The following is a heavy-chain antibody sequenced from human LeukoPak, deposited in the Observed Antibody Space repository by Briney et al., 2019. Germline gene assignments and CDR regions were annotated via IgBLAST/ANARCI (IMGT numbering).Heavy chain of an antibody. CDR1: GYTFTGYY. J-gene: IGHJ6*03. CDR3: ARAPSRLIRTYYYYYMDV. Sequence: GASVKVSCKASGYTFTGYYMHWVRQAPGQGLEWMGWINPNSGGTNYAQKFQGRVTMTRDTSISTAYMELSRLRSDDTAVYYCARAPSRLIRTYYYYYMDVWGKGTTVTVSS. CDR2: INPNSGGT. V-gene: IGHV1-2*02.